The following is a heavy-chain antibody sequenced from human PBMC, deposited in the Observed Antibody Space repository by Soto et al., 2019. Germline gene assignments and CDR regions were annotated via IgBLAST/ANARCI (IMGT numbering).Heavy chain of an antibody. CDR1: GYTFTSYG. V-gene: IGHV1-18*01. Sequence: GASVKVSCKASGYTFTSYGISWVRQAPGQGLEWMGWISAYNGNTNYAQKLQGRVTMTTDTSTSTAYMELRSLRSDDTAVYYCARLSVGSSWYHYYYYYGMDVWGQGTTVTVSS. CDR3: ARLSVGSSWYHYYYYYGMDV. CDR2: ISAYNGNT. D-gene: IGHD6-13*01. J-gene: IGHJ6*02.